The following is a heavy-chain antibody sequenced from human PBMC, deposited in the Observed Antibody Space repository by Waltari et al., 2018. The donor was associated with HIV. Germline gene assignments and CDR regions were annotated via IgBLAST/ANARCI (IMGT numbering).Heavy chain of an antibody. Sequence: EVQLVESGGGLVTPGGSLRLSCEASGFTFSSYTTNWVRQAPGKGLEWVSSISSSSSYIFYADSVKGRFSISRDNAKNSLYLQMNSLRAEDTAVYYCARVYGSGSIDYWGQGTLVTVSS. CDR3: ARVYGSGSIDY. V-gene: IGHV3-21*01. CDR1: GFTFSSYT. CDR2: ISSSSSYI. D-gene: IGHD6-19*01. J-gene: IGHJ4*02.